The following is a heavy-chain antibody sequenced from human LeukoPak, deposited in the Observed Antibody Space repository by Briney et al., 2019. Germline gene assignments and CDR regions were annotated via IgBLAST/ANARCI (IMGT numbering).Heavy chain of an antibody. CDR3: AKRGNPAVGHHYLDV. J-gene: IGHJ6*03. D-gene: IGHD2-2*01. CDR1: GFTFSSYT. CDR2: ISSSSSYI. Sequence: GGSLRLSCAASGFTFSSYTMNWVRQAPGKGLEWVSSISSSSSYIYYADSVKGRLTISRDNAKNSLYLQMNSLSAEDTAVYYCAKRGNPAVGHHYLDVWGKGTTVSVSS. V-gene: IGHV3-21*04.